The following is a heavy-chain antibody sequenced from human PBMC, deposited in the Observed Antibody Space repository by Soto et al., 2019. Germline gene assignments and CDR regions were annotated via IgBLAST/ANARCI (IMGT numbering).Heavy chain of an antibody. CDR3: TRAPLGIIVAPDF. V-gene: IGHV1-18*01. J-gene: IGHJ4*02. D-gene: IGHD3-22*01. CDR2: ISAYNGNT. CDR1: GYTFNSYG. Sequence: GASVKVSCKASGYTFNSYGISWVRQAPGQGLERMGWISAYNGNTNYVQKVQGRVTMTTDTSTSTAYMELRSLRSDDTAVYYCTRAPLGIIVAPDFWGQGTLVTVSS.